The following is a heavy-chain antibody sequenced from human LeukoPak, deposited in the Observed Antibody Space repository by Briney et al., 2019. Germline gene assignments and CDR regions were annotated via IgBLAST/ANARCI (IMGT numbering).Heavy chain of an antibody. CDR3: AKWGPYCSSNYSPALDY. CDR2: INRDGSEK. Sequence: PGGSLRLSCAASGFTFSSYWMSWVRQAPGKGLEWVANINRDGSEKYYGDSVKGRFTISRDNAKNSLFLQMNSLRADDTAVYYCAKWGPYCSSNYSPALDYWGQGALVTVSS. D-gene: IGHD2-2*01. CDR1: GFTFSSYW. V-gene: IGHV3-7*01. J-gene: IGHJ4*02.